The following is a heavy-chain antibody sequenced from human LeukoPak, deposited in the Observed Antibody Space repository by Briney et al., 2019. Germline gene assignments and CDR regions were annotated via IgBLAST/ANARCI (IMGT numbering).Heavy chain of an antibody. V-gene: IGHV1-18*01. CDR1: GYTFTSYG. Sequence: GASVKVSCRASGYTFTSYGISWVRQAPGQGLEWMGWISAYNGNTNYAQKLQGRVTMTTDTSTSTAYMELRSLRSDDTAVYYCAREGYSSSWRDSGYWGQGTLVTVSS. CDR2: ISAYNGNT. J-gene: IGHJ4*02. D-gene: IGHD6-13*01. CDR3: AREGYSSSWRDSGY.